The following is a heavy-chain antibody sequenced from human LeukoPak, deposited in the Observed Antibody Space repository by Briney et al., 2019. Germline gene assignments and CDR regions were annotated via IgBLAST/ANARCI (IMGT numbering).Heavy chain of an antibody. D-gene: IGHD3-10*01. CDR1: GGSISSYY. Sequence: SETLSLTCTVSGGSISSYYWSWIRQPPGKGLEWIGYIYYSGSTNYNPSLKSRVTISVDTSKNQFSLKLSSVTAADTAVYYCARGSYYGSGSRDVWGQGTTVTVSS. J-gene: IGHJ6*02. CDR3: ARGSYYGSGSRDV. CDR2: IYYSGST. V-gene: IGHV4-59*01.